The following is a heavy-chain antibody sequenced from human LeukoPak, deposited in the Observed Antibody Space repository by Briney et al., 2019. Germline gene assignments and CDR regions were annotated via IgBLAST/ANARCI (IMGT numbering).Heavy chain of an antibody. J-gene: IGHJ2*01. D-gene: IGHD1-1*01. V-gene: IGHV3-74*01. CDR2: INSDGSST. Sequence: GGSLRLSCAASGFTFSSYWMHWVRQAPGKGLVWVSRINSDGSSTSYADSVKGRFTISRDNAKNTLYLQMNSLRAEDTAVYYCARYGNGHPWYFDLWGRGTLVTVSS. CDR1: GFTFSSYW. CDR3: ARYGNGHPWYFDL.